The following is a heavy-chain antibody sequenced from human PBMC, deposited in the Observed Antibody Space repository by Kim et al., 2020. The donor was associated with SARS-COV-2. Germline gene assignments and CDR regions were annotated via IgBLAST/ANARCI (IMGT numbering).Heavy chain of an antibody. CDR1: GFILSSYA. Sequence: GGSLRLSCAASGFILSSYAMSWVRQAPGKGLEWVSAIYSGGSTTIYADSVRGRFTISRDIPKNTFYLQINSLRAEDTAVYYCARTRGLRGSYGPEGMDVWGQGTTVTVSS. D-gene: IGHD1-26*01. CDR3: ARTRGLRGSYGPEGMDV. CDR2: IYSGGSTT. V-gene: IGHV3-23*03. J-gene: IGHJ6*02.